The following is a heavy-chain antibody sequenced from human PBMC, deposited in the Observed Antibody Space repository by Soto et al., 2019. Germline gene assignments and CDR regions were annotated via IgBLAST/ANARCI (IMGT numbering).Heavy chain of an antibody. Sequence: PGGSLRLSCVASGFVFNNYEMNWVRQAPGKGLEWISYISNSGNTIYVADSMRGRFTISRDNAKNSLFLQMNSLRADDTAVYYCARDIDNRDYYYGLDVWGQGTTVTVSS. J-gene: IGHJ6*02. D-gene: IGHD1-20*01. CDR1: GFVFNNYE. CDR3: ARDIDNRDYYYGLDV. CDR2: ISNSGNTI. V-gene: IGHV3-48*03.